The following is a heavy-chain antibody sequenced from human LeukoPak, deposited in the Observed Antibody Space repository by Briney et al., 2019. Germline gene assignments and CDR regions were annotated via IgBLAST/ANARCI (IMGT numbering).Heavy chain of an antibody. J-gene: IGHJ4*02. CDR2: INPNSGGT. Sequence: GASVRVSCKASGYTFTGYYMHWVRQAPGQGLEWMGWINPNSGGTNYAQKFQGRVTMTRDTSISTAYMELSRLRSDDTAVYYCARVYSSGWPIDYWGQGTRVTVSS. CDR1: GYTFTGYY. V-gene: IGHV1-2*02. D-gene: IGHD6-19*01. CDR3: ARVYSSGWPIDY.